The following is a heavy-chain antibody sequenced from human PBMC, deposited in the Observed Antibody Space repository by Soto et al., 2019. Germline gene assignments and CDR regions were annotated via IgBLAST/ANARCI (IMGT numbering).Heavy chain of an antibody. Sequence: ASVKVSCKASGYTSTTYGISWVRQAPGQGLEWMGWISPYNGTTKYAEKFQGEMTMTTDTATSTAYMDLRSLRSDDTAVYYCARDGERDTGLNFYYYLHGMDAWGQGTKVTVSS. CDR3: ARDGERDTGLNFYYYLHGMDA. D-gene: IGHD1-1*01. J-gene: IGHJ6*02. CDR2: ISPYNGTT. V-gene: IGHV1-18*04. CDR1: GYTSTTYG.